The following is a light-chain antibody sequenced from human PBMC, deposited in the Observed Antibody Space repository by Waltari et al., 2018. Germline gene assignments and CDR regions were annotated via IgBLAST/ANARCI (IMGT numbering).Light chain of an antibody. CDR1: QDINSL. J-gene: IGKJ1*01. CDR2: FAS. CDR3: QQYYGLPPWT. V-gene: IGKV1-33*01. Sequence: DIQMTQSPSSLSASVGDRVTITCRASQDINSLLAWYQQKPGKAPKRLIYFASIVESGVPSRFSGRVSGTDYILVISSLQPEDVATYYCQQYYGLPPWTFGQGTTVDIK.